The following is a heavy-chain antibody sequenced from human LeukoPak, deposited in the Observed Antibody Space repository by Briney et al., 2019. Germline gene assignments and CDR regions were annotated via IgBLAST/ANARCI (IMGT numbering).Heavy chain of an antibody. CDR1: GCTFTSYA. D-gene: IGHD2-15*01. J-gene: IGHJ6*02. Sequence: ASVKVSCKASGCTFTSYAMHWVRQAPGQRLEWMGWINAGNGNTKYSQKFQGRVTITRDTSASTAYMELRSLRSDDTAVYYCARGGGSFLEGMDVWGQGTTVTVSS. CDR2: INAGNGNT. CDR3: ARGGGSFLEGMDV. V-gene: IGHV1-3*01.